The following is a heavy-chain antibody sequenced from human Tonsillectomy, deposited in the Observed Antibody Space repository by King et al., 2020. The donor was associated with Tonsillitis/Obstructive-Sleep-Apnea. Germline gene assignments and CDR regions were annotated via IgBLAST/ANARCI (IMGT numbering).Heavy chain of an antibody. CDR1: GFTFSSYA. V-gene: IGHV3-23*04. CDR2: ISGSGGST. CDR3: AKFVMGSVVALPTSWGGFDY. D-gene: IGHD2-15*01. Sequence: VQLVESGGGLVQPGGSLRLSCAASGFTFSSYAMNWVRQAPGKGLEWVSTISGSGGSTYYADSVRGRFTLSRDNSKNTLYLQMNSLRAEETAVYYCAKFVMGSVVALPTSWGGFDYWGQGTLVTVSS. J-gene: IGHJ4*02.